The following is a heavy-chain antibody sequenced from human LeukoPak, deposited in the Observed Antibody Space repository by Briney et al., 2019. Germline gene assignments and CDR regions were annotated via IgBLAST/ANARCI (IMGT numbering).Heavy chain of an antibody. Sequence: GGSLRLSCAASGFTFSSYSMNWVRQAPGKGLEWVSSISSSSSYIYYADSVKGRFTISRDNAKNSLYLQMNSLRAEDTAVYYCARDWWEDSSGYYYAYDCWGQGTLVTVSS. J-gene: IGHJ4*02. CDR3: ARDWWEDSSGYYYAYDC. V-gene: IGHV3-21*01. D-gene: IGHD3-22*01. CDR2: ISSSSSYI. CDR1: GFTFSSYS.